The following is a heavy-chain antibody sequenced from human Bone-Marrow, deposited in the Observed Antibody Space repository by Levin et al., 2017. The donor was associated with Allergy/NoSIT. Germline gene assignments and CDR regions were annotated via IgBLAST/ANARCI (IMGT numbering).Heavy chain of an antibody. Sequence: ASVKVSCKASGYIFTDYYMHWVRQAPGQGLEWMGWINPNTGGTSYSQNFQGRFTMTRDTSISTAYMDLSSLRSDDTAVYYCARGIASGGKTYYYYYMDVWGRGHTVAVSS. J-gene: IGHJ6*03. CDR2: INPNTGGT. CDR1: GYIFTDYY. CDR3: ARGIASGGKTYYYYYMDV. V-gene: IGHV1-2*02. D-gene: IGHD6-13*01.